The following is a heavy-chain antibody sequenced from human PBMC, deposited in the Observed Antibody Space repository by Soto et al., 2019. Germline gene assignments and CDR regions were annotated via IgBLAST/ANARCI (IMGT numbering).Heavy chain of an antibody. J-gene: IGHJ6*02. D-gene: IGHD6-13*01. CDR1: GLTFSGFG. CDR2: MSYDGTNK. Sequence: GGSMRLSCAASGLTFSGFGWHWVRQAPGKGLEWVALMSYDGTNKYYADSVKGRFTVSRDNSKNTVYLQMNSLRAEDTAVYFCASAAGGLFYGMDVWGQGTTVTVSS. CDR3: ASAAGGLFYGMDV. V-gene: IGHV3-30-3*01.